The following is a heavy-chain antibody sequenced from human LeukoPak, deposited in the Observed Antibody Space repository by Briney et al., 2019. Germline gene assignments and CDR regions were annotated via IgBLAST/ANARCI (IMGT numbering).Heavy chain of an antibody. D-gene: IGHD1-26*01. J-gene: IGHJ4*02. V-gene: IGHV3-48*01. CDR2: ISSGNSNI. Sequence: GGSLRLSCAASGFTFSSYTMNWVRQAPGKGLEWVSYISSGNSNIYYADSVKGRFTISRDNAKNSLYLQMNSLRAEDTAVYYCARGGSYACLDYWGQGTQVTVSS. CDR3: ARGGSYACLDY. CDR1: GFTFSSYT.